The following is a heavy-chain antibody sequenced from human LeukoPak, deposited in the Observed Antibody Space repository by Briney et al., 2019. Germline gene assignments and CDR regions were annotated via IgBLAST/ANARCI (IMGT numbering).Heavy chain of an antibody. J-gene: IGHJ3*02. CDR3: AKDPIVVPAGYHDAFDI. CDR1: GFTFSSYG. D-gene: IGHD2-2*01. V-gene: IGHV3-30*02. Sequence: PGGSLRLSCAASGFTFSSYGMHWVRQAPGKGLEWVAFIRYDGSNKYYADSVKGRFTIPRDNSKNTLYLQMNSLRAEDTAVYYCAKDPIVVPAGYHDAFDIWGQGTMVTVSS. CDR2: IRYDGSNK.